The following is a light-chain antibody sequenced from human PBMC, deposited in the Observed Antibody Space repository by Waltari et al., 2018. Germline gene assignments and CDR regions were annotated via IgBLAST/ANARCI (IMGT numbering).Light chain of an antibody. Sequence: EIVLTQSPGTLSLSPGERATLSCRASQSGTSNYLAWYQQKPGQAPRLLMYTASSRASGIPDRFSGSGSGTDFTITISRLEPEDFAVYYCQQYGSSPLTFGGGTKVEIK. CDR1: QSGTSNY. CDR3: QQYGSSPLT. V-gene: IGKV3-20*01. CDR2: TAS. J-gene: IGKJ4*01.